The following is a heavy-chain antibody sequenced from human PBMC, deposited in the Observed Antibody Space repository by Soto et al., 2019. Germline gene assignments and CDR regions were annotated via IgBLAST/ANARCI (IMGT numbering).Heavy chain of an antibody. V-gene: IGHV4-4*02. D-gene: IGHD6-13*01. Sequence: PSETLSLTCAVSGGSISSSNWWSWVRQPPGKGLEWIGEIYHSGSTNYNPSLKSRVTISVDKSKNQFSLKLSSVTAADTAVYYCARAPRRIAAAGERDFDYWGQGTLVTVSS. CDR3: ARAPRRIAAAGERDFDY. CDR1: GGSISSSNW. CDR2: IYHSGST. J-gene: IGHJ4*02.